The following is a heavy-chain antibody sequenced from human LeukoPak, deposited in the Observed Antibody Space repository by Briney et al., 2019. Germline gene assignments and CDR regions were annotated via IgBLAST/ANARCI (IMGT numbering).Heavy chain of an antibody. CDR3: AKDKSDFHYYGMDV. CDR2: ISWNSGSI. CDR1: GFTFSSYS. J-gene: IGHJ6*02. D-gene: IGHD3-3*01. Sequence: GGSLRLSCAASGFTFSSYSMNWVRQAPGKGLEWVSGISWNSGSIGYADSVKGRFTISRDNAKNSLYLQMNSLRAEDTALYYCAKDKSDFHYYGMDVWGQGTTVTVSS. V-gene: IGHV3-9*01.